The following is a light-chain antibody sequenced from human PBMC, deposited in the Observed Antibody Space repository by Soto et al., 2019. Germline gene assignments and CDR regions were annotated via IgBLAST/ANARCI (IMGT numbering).Light chain of an antibody. Sequence: DIQMTQYTPSVSASVGDRVTITCQASQDISNYVNWYQQKAGQAPKVLIYDASNLETGVSSRFSGGGSGTDFTLTICSLQPEDVAPYCSQMVSSDPYSFSGGGKVDIK. CDR1: QDISNY. CDR3: QMVSSDPYS. J-gene: IGKJ4*01. V-gene: IGKV1-33*01. CDR2: DAS.